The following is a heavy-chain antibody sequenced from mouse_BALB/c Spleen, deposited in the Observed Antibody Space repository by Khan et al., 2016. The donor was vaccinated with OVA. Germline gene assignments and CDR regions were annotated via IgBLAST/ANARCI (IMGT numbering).Heavy chain of an antibody. V-gene: IGHV5-6*01. Sequence: EVKLVESGGDLVKPGGSLKLSCAVSGFTFSTYGMSWVRQTPDKRLEWVATVSTGDSYTYYSDSVKGRFTISRDNAKNTLYLQMSGLKSEDTAMFYCTRLAYYYDSEGFAYWGQGTLVTVSA. D-gene: IGHD1-1*01. CDR3: TRLAYYYDSEGFAY. J-gene: IGHJ3*01. CDR2: VSTGDSYT. CDR1: GFTFSTYG.